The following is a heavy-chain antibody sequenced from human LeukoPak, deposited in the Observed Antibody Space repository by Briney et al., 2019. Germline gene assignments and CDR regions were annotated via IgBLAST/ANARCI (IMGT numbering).Heavy chain of an antibody. J-gene: IGHJ4*02. CDR3: ARIGGSGYTYGTFDY. Sequence: PVASVKVSCKASGYTFTSYDINWVRQATGQGLEWMGWINCNSGGTSYAQKFQGRVTMTRDTSISTAYMEMSRLRFDDTAVYYCARIGGSGYTYGTFDYWGQGTLVTVSS. CDR1: GYTFTSYD. CDR2: INCNSGGT. V-gene: IGHV1-2*02. D-gene: IGHD5-18*01.